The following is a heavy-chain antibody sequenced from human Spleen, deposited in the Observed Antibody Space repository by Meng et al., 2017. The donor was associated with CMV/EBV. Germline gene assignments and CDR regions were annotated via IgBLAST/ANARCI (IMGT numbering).Heavy chain of an antibody. V-gene: IGHV3-23*01. D-gene: IGHD2-2*01. J-gene: IGHJ4*02. CDR1: GIIFSTYA. CDR3: ARDPRVKSYVVVPAASDY. Sequence: GESLKISCTASGIIFSTYAVTWVRQAPGKGLEWVSSITASGGRTHYADSVKGRFTISRDNAKNSLYLQMNSLRAEDTAVYYCARDPRVKSYVVVPAASDYWGQGTMVTVSS. CDR2: ITASGGRT.